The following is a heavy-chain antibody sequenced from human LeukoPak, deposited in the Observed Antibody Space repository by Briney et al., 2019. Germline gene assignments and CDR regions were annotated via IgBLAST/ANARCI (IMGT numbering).Heavy chain of an antibody. V-gene: IGHV1-18*01. CDR3: ARVSEDSGWYGGEDY. Sequence: GASVKVSCKASGYTFTSYGISWVRQAPGQGLEWMGWISAYNGNTNYAQKLQGRVTMTTDTSTSTAYMELRSLRSDDTAVYYCARVSEDSGWYGGEDYWGQGTLVTVSS. CDR2: ISAYNGNT. J-gene: IGHJ4*02. CDR1: GYTFTSYG. D-gene: IGHD6-19*01.